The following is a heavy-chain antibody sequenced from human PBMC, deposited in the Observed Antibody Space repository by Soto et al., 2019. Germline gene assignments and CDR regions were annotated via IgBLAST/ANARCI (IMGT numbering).Heavy chain of an antibody. CDR3: ARDKEVLLTNYGMAV. J-gene: IGHJ6*02. CDR2: ISNGDETT. V-gene: IGHV3-11*04. Sequence: GGSLRLSCSASGFIFTDYSMTWIRQAPGKGLEWVSYISNGDETTQYADSVKGRFSVSRDNAKKVLFLQMNSLRVDDTGVYYCARDKEVLLTNYGMAVWGQGTTVTVSS. CDR1: GFIFTDYS.